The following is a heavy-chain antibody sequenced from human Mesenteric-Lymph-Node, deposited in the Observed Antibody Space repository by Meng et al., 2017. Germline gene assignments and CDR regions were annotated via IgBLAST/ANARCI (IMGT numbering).Heavy chain of an antibody. Sequence: GPMLVKSTQTLTLTCTFSGFSLSTTGVGVGWIRQAPGKALEWLALIYWDDDKCYNLSLMSRLTITKVTSKNQVVLTMTDMDPVDTATYFCTHGLRMSGDAFDIWGRGTMVTVSS. D-gene: IGHD2-15*01. V-gene: IGHV2-5*02. CDR2: IYWDDDK. CDR3: THGLRMSGDAFDI. CDR1: GFSLSTTGVG. J-gene: IGHJ3*02.